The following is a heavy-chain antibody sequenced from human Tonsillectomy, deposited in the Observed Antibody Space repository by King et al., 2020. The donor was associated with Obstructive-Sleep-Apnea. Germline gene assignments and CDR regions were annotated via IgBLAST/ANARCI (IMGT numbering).Heavy chain of an antibody. D-gene: IGHD3-22*01. J-gene: IGHJ6*02. Sequence: VQLVQSGGGVVQPGRSLRLSCAASGFSFSDYPTHWVRQAPGKGLEWLAVISSDGRIKFYTDSVKGRLTISRDNSKSTLYLQMNSLRVEDSAVYYCTRDKRYDSSGYPWYYGMDVWGQGTTVTVSS. CDR1: GFSFSDYP. CDR2: ISSDGRIK. CDR3: TRDKRYDSSGYPWYYGMDV. V-gene: IGHV3-30*04.